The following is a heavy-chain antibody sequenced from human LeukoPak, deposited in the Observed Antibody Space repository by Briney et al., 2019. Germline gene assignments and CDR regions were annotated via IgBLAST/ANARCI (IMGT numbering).Heavy chain of an antibody. CDR3: ARGPIIDIVVIPAAADYYHMDV. J-gene: IGHJ6*03. CDR2: IIPIFGTA. CDR1: GGTFSSYA. Sequence: SVNVSCKASGGTFSSYAISWVRQAPGQGLEWMGGIIPIFGTANYAQKFQGRGTITADESTSTAYMELSSLRSDDTAVYYCARGPIIDIVVIPAAADYYHMDVWGKGTTVTVSS. D-gene: IGHD2-2*01. V-gene: IGHV1-69*13.